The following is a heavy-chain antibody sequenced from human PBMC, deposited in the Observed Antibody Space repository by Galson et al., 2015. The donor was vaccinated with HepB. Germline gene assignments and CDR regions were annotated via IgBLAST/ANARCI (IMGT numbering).Heavy chain of an antibody. CDR1: GYTFTDYY. CDR3: ARNDFWSGHSDENWFDP. J-gene: IGHJ5*02. D-gene: IGHD3-3*01. V-gene: IGHV1-2*02. Sequence: SVKVSCKASGYTFTDYYMHWVRQAPGQGLEWMGWINPNSGDTNYAQKFQGRVTMTRDTSISTAYMELSRLRSDDTAVYYCARNDFWSGHSDENWFDPWGQGTLVTVSS. CDR2: INPNSGDT.